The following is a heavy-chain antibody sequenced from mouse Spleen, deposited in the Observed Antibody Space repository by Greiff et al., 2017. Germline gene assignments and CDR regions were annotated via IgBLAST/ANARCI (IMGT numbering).Heavy chain of an antibody. CDR3: ARHYGSSFDY. Sequence: EVQLVESGPELVKPGASVKISCKASGYSFTGYYMNWVKQSPEKSLEWIGEINPSTGGTTYNQKFKAKATLTVDKSSSTAYMQLKSLTSEDSAVYYCARHYGSSFDYWGQGTTLTVSS. CDR1: GYSFTGYY. V-gene: IGHV1-42*01. CDR2: INPSTGGT. D-gene: IGHD1-1*01. J-gene: IGHJ2*01.